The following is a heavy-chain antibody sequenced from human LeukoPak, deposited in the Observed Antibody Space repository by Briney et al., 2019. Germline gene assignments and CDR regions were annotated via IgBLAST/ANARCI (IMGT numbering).Heavy chain of an antibody. CDR1: GFTFSDYY. Sequence: GGSLRLSCAASGFTFSDYYMSWIRQAPGKGLEWVSYISSSSSYTNYADSVKGRFTISRDNAKNSLYLQMNSLRAEDTAVYYCARTVAGTDYGMDVWGKGTTVTVSS. V-gene: IGHV3-11*06. D-gene: IGHD6-19*01. CDR3: ARTVAGTDYGMDV. CDR2: ISSSSSYT. J-gene: IGHJ6*04.